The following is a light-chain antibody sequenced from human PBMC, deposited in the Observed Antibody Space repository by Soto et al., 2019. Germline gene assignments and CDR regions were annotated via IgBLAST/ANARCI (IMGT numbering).Light chain of an antibody. CDR2: GAS. J-gene: IGKJ1*01. CDR3: QQYAGSPRT. Sequence: EIVLTQSPGTLSLSPGERATLSCRASQSVSSGFLAWYQQKPGQAPRLLIYGASSRATGIPDRFSGGGSGTDFTLTITRLEPEDFAVYYCQQYAGSPRTFGQGTRWIS. V-gene: IGKV3-20*01. CDR1: QSVSSGF.